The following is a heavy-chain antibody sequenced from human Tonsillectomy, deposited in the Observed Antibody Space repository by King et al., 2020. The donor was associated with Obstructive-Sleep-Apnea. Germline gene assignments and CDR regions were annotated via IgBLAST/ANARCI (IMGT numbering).Heavy chain of an antibody. J-gene: IGHJ4*02. Sequence: VQLQQWGAGLLKPSEALSLTCAVYGGSFSGYYWSWIRQPPGKGLEWIGEINHSGSTNYNPSLKSRVTISVDTSKNQFSLKLSSVTAADTAVYYCWAYNSGWPSADYWGQGTLVTVSS. V-gene: IGHV4-34*01. CDR3: WAYNSGWPSADY. CDR2: INHSGST. D-gene: IGHD6-19*01. CDR1: GGSFSGYY.